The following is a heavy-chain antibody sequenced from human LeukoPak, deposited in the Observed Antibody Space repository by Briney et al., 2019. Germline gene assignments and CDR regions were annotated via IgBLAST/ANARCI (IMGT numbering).Heavy chain of an antibody. J-gene: IGHJ4*02. CDR2: ISYDGSNK. CDR1: GFTFSSYA. Sequence: GGSLRLSCAASGFTFSSYAMHWVRQAPGKGLEWVAVISYDGSNKYYADSVKGRFTISRDNSKSTLYLQMNSLRAEDTAVYYCARVSPPQGRGAADYWGQGTLVTVSS. V-gene: IGHV3-30*01. CDR3: ARVSPPQGRGAADY. D-gene: IGHD6-13*01.